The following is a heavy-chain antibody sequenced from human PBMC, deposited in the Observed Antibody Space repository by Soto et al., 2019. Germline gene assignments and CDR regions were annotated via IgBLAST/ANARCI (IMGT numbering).Heavy chain of an antibody. CDR1: GFTFSSYA. CDR2: ISGSGGST. D-gene: IGHD2-2*01. V-gene: IGHV3-23*01. J-gene: IGHJ5*02. Sequence: GSLRLSCAASGFTFSSYAMSWVRQAPGKGLEWVSAISGSGGSTYYADSVKGRFTISRDNSKNTLYLQMNSLRAEDTAVYYCAKGRGAVVVPAAITWFDPWGQGTLVTVSS. CDR3: AKGRGAVVVPAAITWFDP.